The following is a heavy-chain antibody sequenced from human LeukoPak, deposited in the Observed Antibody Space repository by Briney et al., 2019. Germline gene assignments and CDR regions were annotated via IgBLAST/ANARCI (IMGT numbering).Heavy chain of an antibody. CDR3: ASLEIAAAGTKMFAFDI. D-gene: IGHD6-13*01. V-gene: IGHV3-48*03. Sequence: GGSLRLSCAASGFTFSSYEMNWVRQAPGKGLEWVSYISSSGSTIYYADSVKGRFTISRDNSKNTLYLQMNSLRAEDTAVYYCASLEIAAAGTKMFAFDIWGQGTMVTVSS. J-gene: IGHJ3*02. CDR1: GFTFSSYE. CDR2: ISSSGSTI.